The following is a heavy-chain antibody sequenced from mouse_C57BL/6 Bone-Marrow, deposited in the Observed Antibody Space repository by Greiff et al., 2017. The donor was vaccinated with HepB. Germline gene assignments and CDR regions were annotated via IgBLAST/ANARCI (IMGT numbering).Heavy chain of an antibody. V-gene: IGHV1-69*01. Sequence: QVQLQQPGAELVMPGASVKLSCKASGYTFTSYWMHWVKQRPGQGLEWIGEIDPSDSYTNYNQKFKGKSTLTVDKSSSTAYMQLSSLTSEDSAVYYCARGRIYYAMDYWGQGTSVTVSS. J-gene: IGHJ4*01. CDR1: GYTFTSYW. CDR2: IDPSDSYT. CDR3: ARGRIYYAMDY.